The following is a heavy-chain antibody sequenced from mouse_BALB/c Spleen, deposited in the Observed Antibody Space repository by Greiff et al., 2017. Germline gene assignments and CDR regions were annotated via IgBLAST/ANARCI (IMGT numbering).Heavy chain of an antibody. D-gene: IGHD1-1*01. J-gene: IGHJ3*01. CDR1: GFTFSSYT. V-gene: IGHV5-12-2*01. CDR3: ARPYYYGSSYVLFAY. CDR2: ISNGGGST. Sequence: EVHLVESGGGLVQPGGSLKLSCAASGFTFSSYTMSWVRQTPEKRLEWVAYISNGGGSTYYPDTVKGRFTISRDNAKNTLYLHMSSRKSEDTAMYYCARPYYYGSSYVLFAYWGQGTLVTVSA.